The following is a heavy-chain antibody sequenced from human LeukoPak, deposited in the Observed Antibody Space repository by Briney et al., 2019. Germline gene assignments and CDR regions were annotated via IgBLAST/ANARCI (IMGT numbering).Heavy chain of an antibody. J-gene: IGHJ4*02. Sequence: PSETLSLTCTVSGASINSHYWSWMRQPPGKGLELIGYMYYTGSTNYNPSLKSRATISLDTSRSHFSLNLNSVTAADTAVYYCTRVLPGGYSYGAADSWGQGTLVIVSS. V-gene: IGHV4-59*11. CDR2: MYYTGST. D-gene: IGHD5-18*01. CDR1: GASINSHY. CDR3: TRVLPGGYSYGAADS.